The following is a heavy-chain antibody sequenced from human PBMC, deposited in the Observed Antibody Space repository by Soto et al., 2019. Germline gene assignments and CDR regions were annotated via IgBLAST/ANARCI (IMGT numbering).Heavy chain of an antibody. CDR1: GGSISSGDYY. D-gene: IGHD6-13*01. Sequence: QVQLQESGPGLVKPSQTLSLTCTVSGGSISSGDYYWSWIRQPPGKGLEWIGYIYYSGSTYYNPSLKSRVTXRVXTXRNQFSLKLSSGTAADTAVYYCARDGEREQQLVLVYWGQGTLVTVSS. CDR2: IYYSGST. J-gene: IGHJ4*02. V-gene: IGHV4-30-4*01. CDR3: ARDGEREQQLVLVY.